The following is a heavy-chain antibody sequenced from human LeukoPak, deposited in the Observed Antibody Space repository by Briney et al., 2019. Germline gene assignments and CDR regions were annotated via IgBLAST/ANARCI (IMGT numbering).Heavy chain of an antibody. CDR2: IYYSGST. CDR3: ARDRITIFGVVQNWFDP. V-gene: IGHV4-30-4*08. Sequence: PSETLSLTCTVSGGSISSGSYYWSWIRQPPGKGLEWIGYIYYSGSTYYNPSLKSRVTISVDTSKNQFSLKLSSVTAADTAVYYCARDRITIFGVVQNWFDPWGQGTLVTVSS. D-gene: IGHD3-3*01. J-gene: IGHJ5*02. CDR1: GGSISSGSYY.